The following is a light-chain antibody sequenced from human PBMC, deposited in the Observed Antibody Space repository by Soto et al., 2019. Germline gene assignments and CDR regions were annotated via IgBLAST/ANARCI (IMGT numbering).Light chain of an antibody. CDR3: QQYNSWPWT. CDR2: GAS. J-gene: IGKJ1*01. Sequence: EIVMTQSPATLSVSPGETATLFCRASQTVRNNLAGYQQRPGQAPRLLMYGASTRAIYIPARFSGSGSGTEFPLTISSLQSEDFAVYHCQQYNSWPWTFGQGTKVDIK. V-gene: IGKV3-15*01. CDR1: QTVRNN.